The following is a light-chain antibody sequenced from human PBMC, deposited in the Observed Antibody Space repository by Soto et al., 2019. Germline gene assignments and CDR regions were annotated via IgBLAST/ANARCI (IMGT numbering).Light chain of an antibody. Sequence: ELVLTQSPGTLPLSPGERATLSCRASQSVSSSYLAWYQQKPGQAPRLLIYGVSRRATGIPDRFSGRGSGTDFTLTITRLEPEDLAVYYCQQYGSSRTFGQGTKVEIK. CDR1: QSVSSSY. CDR2: GVS. J-gene: IGKJ1*01. CDR3: QQYGSSRT. V-gene: IGKV3-20*01.